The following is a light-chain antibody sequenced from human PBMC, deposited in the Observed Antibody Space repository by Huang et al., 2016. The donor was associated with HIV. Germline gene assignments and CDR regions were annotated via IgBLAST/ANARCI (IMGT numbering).Light chain of an antibody. CDR1: QRVLSRPSNNTY. V-gene: IGKV4-1*01. Sequence: DIVMTQSPDSLAVSLGERANIYCQSSQRVLSRPSNNTYLAWYQQRPGQSPTLLLYCAATLQAGVPDRFSGSGSGTHFTLTISSLQAEDVAFYYCQQYVISPPTFGQGTKLEI. CDR2: CAA. J-gene: IGKJ2*01. CDR3: QQYVISPPT.